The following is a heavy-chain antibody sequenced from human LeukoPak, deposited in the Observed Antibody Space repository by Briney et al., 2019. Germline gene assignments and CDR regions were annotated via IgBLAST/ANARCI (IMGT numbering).Heavy chain of an antibody. CDR1: GFTFSSYA. J-gene: IGHJ4*02. CDR2: ISYDGSNK. V-gene: IGHV3-30-3*01. Sequence: GRSLRLSCAASGFTFSSYAMHWVRQAPGKGLEWVAVISYDGSNKYYADSVKGRFTISRDNSKNTLYLQMNSLRAEDTAVYYCARAPTMVRGVKIDYWGQGTLVTVSS. D-gene: IGHD3-10*01. CDR3: ARAPTMVRGVKIDY.